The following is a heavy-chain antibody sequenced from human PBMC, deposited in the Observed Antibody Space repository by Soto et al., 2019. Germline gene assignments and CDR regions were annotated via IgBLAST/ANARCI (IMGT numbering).Heavy chain of an antibody. CDR2: INHSGST. Sequence: SETLSLTCAVYGGSFSGYYWSWIRQPPGKGLEWIGEINHSGSTNYNPSLKSRGTISVDTSKNQFSLKLSSVTAADTAVYYCARVSGSYYYGMDVWGQGTTVTVSS. J-gene: IGHJ6*02. CDR1: GGSFSGYY. CDR3: ARVSGSYYYGMDV. V-gene: IGHV4-34*01.